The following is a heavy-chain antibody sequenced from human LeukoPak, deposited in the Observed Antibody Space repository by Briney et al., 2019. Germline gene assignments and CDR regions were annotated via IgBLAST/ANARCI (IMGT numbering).Heavy chain of an antibody. CDR2: INHSGST. V-gene: IGHV4-34*01. CDR1: GGSFSTYY. Sequence: SETLSLTCAVYGGSFSTYYWSWIRQPPGKGLEWIGEINHSGSTNYNPSLKSRVTISVDTSKNQFSLKLTSVTASDTALYYCARQVGLQSRGRPWYFDLWGRGTLVTVSS. J-gene: IGHJ2*01. D-gene: IGHD1-26*01. CDR3: ARQVGLQSRGRPWYFDL.